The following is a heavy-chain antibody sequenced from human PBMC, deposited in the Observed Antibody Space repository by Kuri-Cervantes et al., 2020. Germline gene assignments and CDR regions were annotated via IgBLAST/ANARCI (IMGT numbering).Heavy chain of an antibody. V-gene: IGHV3-30*18. Sequence: GGSLRLSCAASGFTFSSYGMHWVRQAPGKGLEWVAVISYDGSNKYHADSVKGRFTISRGNSKNTLYLQMNSLRAEDTAVYYCAKEGKQWLVYYFDYWGQGTLVTVSS. CDR2: ISYDGSNK. CDR1: GFTFSSYG. CDR3: AKEGKQWLVYYFDY. D-gene: IGHD6-19*01. J-gene: IGHJ4*02.